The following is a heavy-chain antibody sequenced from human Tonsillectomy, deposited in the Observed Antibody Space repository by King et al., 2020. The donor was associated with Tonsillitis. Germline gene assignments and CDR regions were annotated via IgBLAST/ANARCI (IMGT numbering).Heavy chain of an antibody. CDR3: ATHDYGGD. V-gene: IGHV3-66*01. Sequence: VQLVESGGGLVQPGGSLRLSCAVSGFTVRSNYMSWARQAPGKGLEWVSVIQTGGSTHYADPVKGRFTISRDNSKNMPYLQMNSLRAEDTAVYYCATHDYGGDWGQGTLVTVSS. CDR2: IQTGGST. CDR1: GFTVRSNY. D-gene: IGHD4-23*01. J-gene: IGHJ4*02.